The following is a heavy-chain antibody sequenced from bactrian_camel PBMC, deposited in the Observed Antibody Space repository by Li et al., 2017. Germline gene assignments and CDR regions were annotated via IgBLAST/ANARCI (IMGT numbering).Heavy chain of an antibody. CDR2: MDSIGSE. V-gene: IGHV3S53*01. Sequence: HVQLVESGGGSVQAGGSLRLSCTHSGYISSRHCMGWFRQAPGKAREGIAIMDSIGSETYADSVKGRVTISKDNAKNTVDLHMVSLKPEDTAMYYCAADFPRRRAPRLVDVLYLAYKGRGTQVTVS. CDR1: GYISSRHC. D-gene: IGHD1*01. J-gene: IGHJ4*01.